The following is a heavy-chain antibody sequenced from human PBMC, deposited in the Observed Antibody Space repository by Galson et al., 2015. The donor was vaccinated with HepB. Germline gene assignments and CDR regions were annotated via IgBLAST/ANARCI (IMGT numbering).Heavy chain of an antibody. D-gene: IGHD3-10*01. CDR3: AKGGVRYGSGSHFHY. V-gene: IGHV3-30*18. CDR1: GFTFSTYG. Sequence: SLRLSCAASGFTFSTYGMHWVRQAPSKGLEWVAMILYDGSNKDYADSVKGRFTISRDNPKNTLYLQMNSLRPDDTAVYYCAKGGVRYGSGSHFHYWGQGTRVTVSS. CDR2: ILYDGSNK. J-gene: IGHJ4*02.